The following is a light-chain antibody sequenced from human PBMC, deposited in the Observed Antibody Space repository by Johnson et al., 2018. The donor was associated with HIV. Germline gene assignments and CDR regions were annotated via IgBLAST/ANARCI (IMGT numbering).Light chain of an antibody. CDR3: GTWDSSLSAFNYV. CDR2: ENN. V-gene: IGLV1-51*02. Sequence: QSVLTQPPSVSAAPGQKVTISCSGSSSNIGNNYVSWYQQLPETAPKLLIYENNKRPSGIPDRFSGSKSGTSATLGITGLQTGDEADYYCGTWDSSLSAFNYVFGTGTKVTVL. CDR1: SSNIGNNY. J-gene: IGLJ1*01.